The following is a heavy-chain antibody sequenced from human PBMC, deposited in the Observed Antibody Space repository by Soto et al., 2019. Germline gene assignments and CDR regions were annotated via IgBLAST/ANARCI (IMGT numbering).Heavy chain of an antibody. D-gene: IGHD1-26*01. CDR1: GFPFSNAW. CDR2: VKSKTDGGSS. Sequence: GGSLRLSFVASGFPFSNAWISWVRQVPGKGLEWVGRVKSKTDGGSSDYAAAVKGRFAVSRDDSRHIVYLQMNSLKIEDTGVYYCTTDSRTTLPEIRFDYWGHGTQVTVSS. J-gene: IGHJ4*01. CDR3: TTDSRTTLPEIRFDY. V-gene: IGHV3-15*07.